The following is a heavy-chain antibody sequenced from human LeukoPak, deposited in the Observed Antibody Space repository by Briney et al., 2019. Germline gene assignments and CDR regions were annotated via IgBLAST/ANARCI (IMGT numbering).Heavy chain of an antibody. J-gene: IGHJ4*02. D-gene: IGHD6-19*01. CDR2: IRYDGRNK. V-gene: IGHV3-30*02. CDR1: GFTFSTYD. Sequence: GGSLRLSCAASGFTFSTYDMHRVRQAPGKGLEWVAFIRYDGRNKYYVDSVKGRFTISRDNSKNTLYLQMNSLRPEDTAVYYCAKGHSAGWYDFDYWGQGTLATVSS. CDR3: AKGHSAGWYDFDY.